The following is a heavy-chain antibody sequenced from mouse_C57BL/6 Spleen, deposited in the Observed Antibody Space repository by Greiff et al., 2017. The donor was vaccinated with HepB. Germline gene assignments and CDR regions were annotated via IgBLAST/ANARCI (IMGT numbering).Heavy chain of an antibody. CDR2: IYPGSGNT. CDR3: ARRGLFDY. CDR1: GYTFTDYY. V-gene: IGHV1-76*01. Sequence: QVQLQQSGAELVRPGASVKLSCKASGYTFTDYYINWVKQRPGQGLEWIARIYPGSGNTYYNEKFKGKATLTAEKSSSTAYMQLSSLTSEDSAVYFCARRGLFDYWGQGTTLTVSS. J-gene: IGHJ2*01.